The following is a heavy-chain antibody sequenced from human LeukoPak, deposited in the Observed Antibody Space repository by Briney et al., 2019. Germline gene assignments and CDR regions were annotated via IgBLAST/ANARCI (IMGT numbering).Heavy chain of an antibody. CDR3: ARGRFPTIFDY. CDR2: INPNSGGT. Sequence: GWINPNSGGTDYAQKFQGWVTMTRDTSISTAYMELSRLRSDDTAVYYCARGRFPTIFDYWGQGTLVTVSS. V-gene: IGHV1-2*04. D-gene: IGHD1-26*01. J-gene: IGHJ4*02.